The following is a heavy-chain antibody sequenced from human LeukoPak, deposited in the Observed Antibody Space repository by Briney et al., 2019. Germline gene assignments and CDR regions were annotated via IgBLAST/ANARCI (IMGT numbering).Heavy chain of an antibody. CDR3: ARADSYGSILDY. CDR2: IDQYGRAK. V-gene: IGHV3-7*04. CDR1: GFTLSNYW. Sequence: GGSLRLSCAASGFTLSNYWMSWVRQAPGKGLEWVASIDQYGRAKYYVDSVRGRFTFSRDNTKNSLHLQMNSLRAEDTGVYYCARADSYGSILDYWGQGTRVIDSS. D-gene: IGHD5-18*01. J-gene: IGHJ4*02.